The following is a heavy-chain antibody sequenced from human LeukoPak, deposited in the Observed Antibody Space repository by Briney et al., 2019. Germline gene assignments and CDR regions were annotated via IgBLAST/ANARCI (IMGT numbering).Heavy chain of an antibody. CDR2: IEGATTTT. CDR3: ARDSGRNWDLKTFDY. CDR1: GFTLSRNA. J-gene: IGHJ4*02. D-gene: IGHD7-27*01. Sequence: RTGGSLRLSCTTSGFTLSRNAMIWVRQAPGKGLEWVSAIEGATTTTHYADSVKGRFTISSDNSKNTLYLQMNSLRAEDTAVYYCARDSGRNWDLKTFDYWGQGTLVTVSS. V-gene: IGHV3-23*01.